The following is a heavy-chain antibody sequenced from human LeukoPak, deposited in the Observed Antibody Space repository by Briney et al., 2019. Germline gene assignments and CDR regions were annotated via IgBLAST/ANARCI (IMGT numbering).Heavy chain of an antibody. CDR3: ASSSSWLFLNAEVNGMDV. V-gene: IGHV3-33*01. J-gene: IGHJ6*04. Sequence: GGSLRLSCAASGFTFSSYGMHWVRQAPGKGLEWVAVIWYDGSNKCYADSVKGRFTISRDNSKNTLYLQMNSLRAEDTAVYYCASSSSWLFLNAEVNGMDVWGKGTTVTVSS. CDR2: IWYDGSNK. D-gene: IGHD6-13*01. CDR1: GFTFSSYG.